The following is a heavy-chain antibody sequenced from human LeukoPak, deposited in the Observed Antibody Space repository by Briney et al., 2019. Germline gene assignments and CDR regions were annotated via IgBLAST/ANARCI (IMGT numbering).Heavy chain of an antibody. D-gene: IGHD3-22*01. J-gene: IGHJ4*02. CDR2: INSDGSST. Sequence: GGSLRLSCAASGFTFSSYWMHWVRQAPGKGLVWVSRINSDGSSTSYADSVKGRFTISRDNAKNTLYLQMNSLRAEDTAVYYCAREGTEDSSGYYCLDYWGQGTLVTVSS. CDR3: AREGTEDSSGYYCLDY. CDR1: GFTFSSYW. V-gene: IGHV3-74*01.